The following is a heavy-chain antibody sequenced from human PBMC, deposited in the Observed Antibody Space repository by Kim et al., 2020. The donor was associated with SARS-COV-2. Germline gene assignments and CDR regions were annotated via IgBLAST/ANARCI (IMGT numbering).Heavy chain of an antibody. CDR3: ARRVPRYYYGMDV. Sequence: YNPSLKSRVTISVDTSKNQFSLKLSSVTAADTAVYYCARRVPRYYYGMDVWGQGTTVTVSS. V-gene: IGHV4-34*01. J-gene: IGHJ6*02.